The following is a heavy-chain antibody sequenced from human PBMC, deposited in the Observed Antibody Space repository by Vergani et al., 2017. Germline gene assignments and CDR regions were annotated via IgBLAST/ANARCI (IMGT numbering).Heavy chain of an antibody. CDR1: GFTVSSNY. Sequence: EVQLVESGGGLVQPGGSLSLSCAASGFTVSSNYTSWVGQAPGKGLEWVSIIYSGGSTYYADSVKGRFTISRDNSKNTLYLQMNSLRAEDTAVYYCARGRSSARGMDVWGQGTTVTVSS. D-gene: IGHD1-26*01. CDR2: IYSGGST. V-gene: IGHV3-66*02. CDR3: ARGRSSARGMDV. J-gene: IGHJ6*02.